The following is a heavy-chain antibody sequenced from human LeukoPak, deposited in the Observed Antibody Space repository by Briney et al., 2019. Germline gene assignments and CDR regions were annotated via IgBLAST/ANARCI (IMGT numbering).Heavy chain of an antibody. V-gene: IGHV3-48*03. CDR3: AKDREGYSGSFYFDY. J-gene: IGHJ4*02. D-gene: IGHD1-26*01. CDR1: GFTFSSYE. Sequence: GGSLRLSCAASGFTFSSYEMNWVRQAPGKGLEWVSYISSSGSTIYYADSVKGRFTISRDNSKNTLYLQINSLRAEDTAVYYCAKDREGYSGSFYFDYWSQGTLVTVSS. CDR2: ISSSGSTI.